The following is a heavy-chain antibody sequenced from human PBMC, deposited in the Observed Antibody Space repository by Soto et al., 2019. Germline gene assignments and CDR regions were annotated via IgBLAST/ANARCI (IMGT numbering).Heavy chain of an antibody. CDR1: GFTFRSSD. CDR3: AKDSDRDYFQH. V-gene: IGHV3-23*01. Sequence: PGGSLRLSCADSGFTFRSSDMSWVRQTPEKGLEWVSGFSATDGDPYYADPVKGRFTISRDISGNTLYLQMDSLRVEDTAVYYCAKDSDRDYFQHWGQGTQVTVSS. CDR2: FSATDGDP. J-gene: IGHJ1*01.